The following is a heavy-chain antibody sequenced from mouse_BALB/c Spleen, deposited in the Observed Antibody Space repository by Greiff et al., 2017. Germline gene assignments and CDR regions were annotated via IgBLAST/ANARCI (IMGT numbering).Heavy chain of an antibody. J-gene: IGHJ4*01. V-gene: IGHV1-5*01. CDR1: GYTFTSYW. Sequence: VQLQQSGTVLARPGASVKMSCKASGYTFTSYWMHWVKQRPGQGLEWIGAIYPGNSDTSYNQKFKGKAKLTAVTSTSTAYMELSSLTNEDSAVYYCTRFYYGYDAMDYWGQGTSVTVSS. D-gene: IGHD1-2*01. CDR2: IYPGNSDT. CDR3: TRFYYGYDAMDY.